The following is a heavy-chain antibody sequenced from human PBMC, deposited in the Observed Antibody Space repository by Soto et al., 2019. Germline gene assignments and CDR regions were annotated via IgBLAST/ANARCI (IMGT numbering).Heavy chain of an antibody. CDR1: GGSISSSNW. D-gene: IGHD3-3*01. J-gene: IGHJ6*02. Sequence: SETLSLTCAVSGGSISSSNWWSWVRQPPGKGLEWIGEIYHSGSTNYNPSLKSRVTISVDKSKNQFSLKLSSVTAADTAVYYCSRAYDFWSGYGYYYYGMDVWGQGTTVTVS. CDR2: IYHSGST. V-gene: IGHV4-4*02. CDR3: SRAYDFWSGYGYYYYGMDV.